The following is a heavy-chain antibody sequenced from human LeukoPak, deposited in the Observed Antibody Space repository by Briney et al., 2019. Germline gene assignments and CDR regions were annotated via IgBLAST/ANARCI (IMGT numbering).Heavy chain of an antibody. J-gene: IGHJ3*02. Sequence: PGGSLRLSCAASGFTFSSYGMRWVRQAPGKGLEWVAVIWYDGSNKYYADSVKGRFTISRDNSKNTLYLQMNSLRAEDTAVYYCARGSGSYPDAFDIWGQGTMVTVSS. V-gene: IGHV3-33*01. CDR1: GFTFSSYG. CDR2: IWYDGSNK. D-gene: IGHD3-10*01. CDR3: ARGSGSYPDAFDI.